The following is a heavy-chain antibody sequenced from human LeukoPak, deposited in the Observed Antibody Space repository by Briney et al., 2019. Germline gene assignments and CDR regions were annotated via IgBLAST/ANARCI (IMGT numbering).Heavy chain of an antibody. CDR1: GFTFSTYW. V-gene: IGHV3-7*01. CDR2: IKQDGSEK. D-gene: IGHD4-23*01. J-gene: IGHJ4*02. CDR3: VRGIYGGSSD. Sequence: GGSLRLSCATSGFTFSTYWMSWVRQAPGKGLEWVANIKQDGSEKYYVDSVKGRFTISRDNAKNSLYLQMNSLRVEDTAVYYCVRGIYGGSSDWGQGTLVTVHS.